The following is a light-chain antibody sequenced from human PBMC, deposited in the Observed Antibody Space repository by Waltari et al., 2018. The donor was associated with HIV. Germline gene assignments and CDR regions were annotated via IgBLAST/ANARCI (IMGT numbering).Light chain of an antibody. V-gene: IGLV6-57*03. CDR1: SGSIASSD. J-gene: IGLJ3*02. Sequence: FMLTQPHSVSESPGKTVTISCTRSSGSIASSDVQWFQQRPGNAPTTILYEDYQRPSGVPDRFSGTIVKSSNSASLTISGVKTEDEADYYCQSFDANNHWVFGGGTRLTVL. CDR2: EDY. CDR3: QSFDANNHWV.